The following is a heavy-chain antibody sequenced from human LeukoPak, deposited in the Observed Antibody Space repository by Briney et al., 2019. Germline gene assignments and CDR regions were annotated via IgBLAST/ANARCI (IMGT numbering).Heavy chain of an antibody. V-gene: IGHV3-21*01. Sequence: GGSLRLSCAASGFTFSSYAMSWVRQAPGKGLEWVSAISGSSSYIYYADSVKGRFTISRDNAKNSLYLQMNSLRAEDAAVYYCARDRTSCYDYWGQGTLVTVSS. D-gene: IGHD2-2*01. J-gene: IGHJ4*02. CDR3: ARDRTSCYDY. CDR2: ISGSSSYI. CDR1: GFTFSSYA.